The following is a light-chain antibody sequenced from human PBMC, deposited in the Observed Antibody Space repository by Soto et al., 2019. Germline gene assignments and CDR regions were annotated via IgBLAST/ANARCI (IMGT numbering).Light chain of an antibody. CDR2: GAS. CDR3: QQYVTSAIT. Sequence: EIWFTQSPSTLSLPPGERSTLSSTASQSVSSSYLAWYQQKPGQAPRLLISGASSRATGIPDRFSGGGSGTDFTLTISSLEPEDFTLYYCQQYVTSAITFGQGTRMEIK. J-gene: IGKJ5*01. V-gene: IGKV3-20*01. CDR1: QSVSSSY.